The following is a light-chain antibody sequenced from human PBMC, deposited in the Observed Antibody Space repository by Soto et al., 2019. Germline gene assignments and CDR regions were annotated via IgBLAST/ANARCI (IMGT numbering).Light chain of an antibody. Sequence: DIPLTQSPSFLSAFVGDTVTITCRASQAMSTYLAWYQQKPGKVPKLLIRSASTLQSGVPPRFSGGGSGTEFTLTISTLQPDDGSIYYCQQLNGYQLSFGGGTNVEIK. V-gene: IGKV1-9*01. CDR3: QQLNGYQLS. CDR1: QAMSTY. J-gene: IGKJ4*01. CDR2: SAS.